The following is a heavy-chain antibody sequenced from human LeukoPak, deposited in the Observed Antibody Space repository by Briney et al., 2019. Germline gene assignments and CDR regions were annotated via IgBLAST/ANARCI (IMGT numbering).Heavy chain of an antibody. J-gene: IGHJ6*04. CDR1: GYSISSGYY. CDR2: IYHSGST. Sequence: PSETLSLTCADSGYSISSGYYWGWIRQPPGKGLEWIGSIYHSGSTYYNPSLKSRVTISVDTSKNQFSLKLSSVTAADTAVYYCAGTYCSGGSCYSELYYYYGMDVWGKGTTVTVSS. D-gene: IGHD2-15*01. CDR3: AGTYCSGGSCYSELYYYYGMDV. V-gene: IGHV4-38-2*01.